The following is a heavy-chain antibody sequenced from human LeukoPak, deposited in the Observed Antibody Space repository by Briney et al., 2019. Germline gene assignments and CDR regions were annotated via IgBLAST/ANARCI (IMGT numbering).Heavy chain of an antibody. CDR2: IYYSGST. D-gene: IGHD1-26*01. Sequence: SETLSLTCTVSGGSISSSSYYWGWIRQPPGKGLEWIGNIYYSGSTYYNPSLKSRVTISVDTSKNQFSLKLSSVTAADTAVYYCARVLRPILYFDYWGQGTLVTVSS. J-gene: IGHJ4*02. CDR1: GGSISSSSYY. CDR3: ARVLRPILYFDY. V-gene: IGHV4-39*07.